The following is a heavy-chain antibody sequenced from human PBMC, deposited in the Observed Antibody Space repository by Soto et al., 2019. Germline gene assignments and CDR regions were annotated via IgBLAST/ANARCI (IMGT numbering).Heavy chain of an antibody. CDR2: IYWDDDQ. CDR3: AHKRDVSRGFKY. V-gene: IGHV2-5*02. CDR1: GFSLSINGVA. Sequence: QITLKESGPTLVKPTQTLTLTCTFSGFSLSINGVAVGWIRQPPGQALEWLALIYWDDDQRYNPSLKNSLTITKDTSRHQVVLTMTNMDPVDTATYYCAHKRDVSRGFKYWGQGTLVTFAS. D-gene: IGHD3-10*01. J-gene: IGHJ4*02.